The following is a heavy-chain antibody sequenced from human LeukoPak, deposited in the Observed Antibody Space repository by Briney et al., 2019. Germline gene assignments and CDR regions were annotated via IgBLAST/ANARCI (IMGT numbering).Heavy chain of an antibody. CDR1: GFTFSSYA. CDR2: IWYDASNK. CDR3: VRGVGVSRFNYFDP. D-gene: IGHD1-26*01. J-gene: IGHJ5*02. V-gene: IGHV3-33*08. Sequence: GGSLRLSCAASGFTFSSYAMYWVRQAPGKGLEWVAVIWYDASNKYYADSVKGRFTISRDNSKNTLYLQMNSLRDDDTAVYHCVRGVGVSRFNYFDPWGQGTLVTVSS.